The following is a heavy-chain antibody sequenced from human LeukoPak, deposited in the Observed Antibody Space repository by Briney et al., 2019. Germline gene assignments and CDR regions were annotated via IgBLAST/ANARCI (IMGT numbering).Heavy chain of an antibody. Sequence: RSSETLSLTCAVYGGSFSGYYWSWIRQPPGKGLEWIGEISHSGSTNYNPSLKSRVTISADTSKNQFSLKLSSVTAADTAVYYCARGPNPPYYWGQGTLVTVSS. CDR3: ARGPNPPYY. J-gene: IGHJ4*02. CDR2: ISHSGST. CDR1: GGSFSGYY. V-gene: IGHV4-34*01. D-gene: IGHD1-14*01.